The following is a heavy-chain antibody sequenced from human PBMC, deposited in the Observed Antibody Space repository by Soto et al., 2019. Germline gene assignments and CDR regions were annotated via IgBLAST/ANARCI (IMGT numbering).Heavy chain of an antibody. J-gene: IGHJ4*02. Sequence: EVQLVESGGVSVQPGWSLRLSCTASGFTLSNSWMHWVRQAPGKGLVWVSRINTDGSTTTYADSVKGRFTISRDNAKNTWYLQMNSLRDEDTAVYYCVRIRRGDGYTFGYWGQGTLVTVSS. D-gene: IGHD5-12*01. CDR1: GFTLSNSW. CDR3: VRIRRGDGYTFGY. V-gene: IGHV3-74*01. CDR2: INTDGSTT.